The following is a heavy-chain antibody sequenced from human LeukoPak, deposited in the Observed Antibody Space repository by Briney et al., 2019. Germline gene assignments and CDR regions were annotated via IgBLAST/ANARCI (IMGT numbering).Heavy chain of an antibody. CDR1: GFTFSSYW. Sequence: GSLRLSCAASGFTFSSYWMHWVRQAPGKGLVWVSRINSDGSSTSYADSVKGRFTISRDNAKNTLYLQMNSLRAEDTAVYYCARDLGYYDSSGYYYTSRAFDIWGQGTMVTVSS. CDR2: INSDGSST. V-gene: IGHV3-74*01. D-gene: IGHD3-22*01. J-gene: IGHJ3*02. CDR3: ARDLGYYDSSGYYYTSRAFDI.